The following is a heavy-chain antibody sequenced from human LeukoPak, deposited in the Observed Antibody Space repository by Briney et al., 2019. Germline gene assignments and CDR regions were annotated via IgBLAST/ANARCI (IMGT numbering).Heavy chain of an antibody. Sequence: GGSLRLSCAASEFTFSIYWLNWVRQAPGKGLERVANIKHDGSEKYYVDSVRGRFTISRDNTKKSLYLQMNSLRADDTAVYYCARGHHFWSGFYYFEYWGQGSLVIVSS. V-gene: IGHV3-7*04. J-gene: IGHJ4*02. D-gene: IGHD3-3*02. CDR1: EFTFSIYW. CDR3: ARGHHFWSGFYYFEY. CDR2: IKHDGSEK.